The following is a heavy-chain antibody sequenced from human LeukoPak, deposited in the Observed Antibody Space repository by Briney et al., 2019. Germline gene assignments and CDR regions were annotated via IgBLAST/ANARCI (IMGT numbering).Heavy chain of an antibody. J-gene: IGHJ6*03. CDR3: ARDLVGYYYYYMDV. Sequence: SETLSLTCTVSSGSISPYYWSWIRQPPGKGLEWIGYIYYSGSTNYNPSLKSRVTISVDTSKNQFSLKLSSVTAADTAVYYCARDLVGYYYYYMDVWGKGTTVTVSS. D-gene: IGHD1-26*01. CDR1: SGSISPYY. V-gene: IGHV4-59*12. CDR2: IYYSGST.